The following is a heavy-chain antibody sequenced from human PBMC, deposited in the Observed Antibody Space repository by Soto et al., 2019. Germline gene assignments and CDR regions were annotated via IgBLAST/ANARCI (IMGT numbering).Heavy chain of an antibody. D-gene: IGHD3-3*01. Sequence: QVRLVESGGGVVQPGRSLRLSCAASGFTFSSFAMHWVRQAPGKGLEWVAVMSYDGSNKYYADSVKGRFTISRDNSKNTVYLQMNSLRAEDTAVYYCARPRGFGVIINFFDYWGQGTLVTVSS. CDR2: MSYDGSNK. CDR1: GFTFSSFA. CDR3: ARPRGFGVIINFFDY. J-gene: IGHJ4*02. V-gene: IGHV3-30-3*01.